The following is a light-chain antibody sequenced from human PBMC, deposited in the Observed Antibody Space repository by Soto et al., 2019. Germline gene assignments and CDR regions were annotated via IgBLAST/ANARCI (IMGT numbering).Light chain of an antibody. CDR2: KAS. CDR3: QQYNSYSWT. J-gene: IGKJ1*01. V-gene: IGKV1-5*03. CDR1: QSISSW. Sequence: DIQMTQSPSTLSASVGDRVTITCRASQSISSWLAWYQQKPGKADKLLIYKASSLESGVPSRVSGSGSGTEFTLTISSLQPDDFATYYCQQYNSYSWTFDQGTKVEIK.